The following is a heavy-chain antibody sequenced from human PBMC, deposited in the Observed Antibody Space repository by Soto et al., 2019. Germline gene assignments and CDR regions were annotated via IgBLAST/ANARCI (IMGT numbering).Heavy chain of an antibody. V-gene: IGHV1-69*13. D-gene: IGHD3-10*01. CDR3: ARFWMVRGVILRYYGMDV. Sequence: SVKVSCKASGGTFSSYAISWVRQAPGQGLEWMGGIIPIFGTANYAQKFQGRVTVTADESTSTAYMELSSLRSEDTAVYYCARFWMVRGVILRYYGMDVWGQGTTVPVSS. CDR1: GGTFSSYA. J-gene: IGHJ6*02. CDR2: IIPIFGTA.